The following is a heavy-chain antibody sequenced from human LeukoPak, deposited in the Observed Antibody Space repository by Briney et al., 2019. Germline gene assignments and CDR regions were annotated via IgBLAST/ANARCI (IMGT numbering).Heavy chain of an antibody. CDR2: IYSGGGT. Sequence: GGSLRLSCAASGFTVSSNYMSWVRQAPGKGLEWVSVIYSGGGTYYADSVKGRFTISRDNSKNTLYLQMNSLRAEDTAVYYRARDTHPGNFDYWGQGTLVTVSS. J-gene: IGHJ4*02. D-gene: IGHD3-10*01. CDR3: ARDTHPGNFDY. V-gene: IGHV3-53*01. CDR1: GFTVSSNY.